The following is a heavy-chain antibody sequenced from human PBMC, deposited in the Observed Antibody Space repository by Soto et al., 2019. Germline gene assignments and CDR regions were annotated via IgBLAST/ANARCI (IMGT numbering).Heavy chain of an antibody. CDR1: GFTFSSYA. Sequence: EVQLLESGGGLAQPGGSLRLSCAASGFTFSSYAMNWVRQAPGKGLEWVSVISGSGGSTYYADSVKGRFTISRDNSKNTLYLQMNSLRAEDTAVYSCAKRGSGSYYHYWGQGTLVTVSS. V-gene: IGHV3-23*01. J-gene: IGHJ4*02. CDR2: ISGSGGST. CDR3: AKRGSGSYYHY. D-gene: IGHD1-26*01.